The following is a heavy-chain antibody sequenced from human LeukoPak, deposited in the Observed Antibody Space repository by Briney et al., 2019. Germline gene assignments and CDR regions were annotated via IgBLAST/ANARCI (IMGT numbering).Heavy chain of an antibody. J-gene: IGHJ4*02. CDR1: GFTFSSYA. CDR2: ISYDGSNK. Sequence: GGSLRLPCAASGFTFSSYAMHWVRQAPGKGLEWVAVISYDGSNKYYADSVKGRFTISRDNSKNTLYLQMNSLRAEDTAVYYCARDVRHGGWYYFDYWGQGTLVTVSS. V-gene: IGHV3-30-3*01. D-gene: IGHD6-19*01. CDR3: ARDVRHGGWYYFDY.